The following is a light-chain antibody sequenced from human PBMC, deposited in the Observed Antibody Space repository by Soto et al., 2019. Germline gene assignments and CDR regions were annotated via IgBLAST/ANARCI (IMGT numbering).Light chain of an antibody. CDR1: QNIVNY. Sequence: DIQMTQSPSSLSGSVGDRVTISCRASQNIVNYLHWYQRKPGTAPRLLISRASTVRSGVPPRFSGSGSGRDFTLTISSLRPEDIGTYFCLQTYSIPWTFGPGTRVEI. CDR2: RAS. CDR3: LQTYSIPWT. V-gene: IGKV1-39*01. J-gene: IGKJ1*01.